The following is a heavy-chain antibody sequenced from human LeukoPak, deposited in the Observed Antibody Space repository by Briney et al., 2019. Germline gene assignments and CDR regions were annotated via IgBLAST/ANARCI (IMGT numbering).Heavy chain of an antibody. CDR2: INTDGSST. CDR1: GFTFSSYW. CDR3: ARSYSSGWYVFDI. V-gene: IGHV3-74*01. J-gene: IGHJ3*02. Sequence: GGSLRLSCAASGFTFSSYWMHWVRQAPGKGLVWVSRINTDGSSTSYADSVKGRFTISRDNSKNTLFLQMNSLRAEDTALYYCARSYSSGWYVFDIWGQGTMVTVSS. D-gene: IGHD6-19*01.